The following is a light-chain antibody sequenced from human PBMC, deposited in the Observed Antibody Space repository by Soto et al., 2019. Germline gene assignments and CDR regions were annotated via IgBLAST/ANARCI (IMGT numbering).Light chain of an antibody. J-gene: IGLJ2*01. CDR1: ALPNQY. Sequence: SYELTQPPSVSVSPGQTARITCSGDALPNQYAYWYQQKPGQAPVLLIYKYTERPLGIPERFSGSSSGTTVTLTISGVQAEDEADYCCQSADGSGSYVVFGGGTKLTVL. V-gene: IGLV3-25*03. CDR2: KYT. CDR3: QSADGSGSYVV.